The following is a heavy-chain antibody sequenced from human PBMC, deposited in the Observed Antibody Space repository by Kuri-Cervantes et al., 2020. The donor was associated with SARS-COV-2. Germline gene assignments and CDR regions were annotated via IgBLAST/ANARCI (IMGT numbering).Heavy chain of an antibody. V-gene: IGHV4-39*02. D-gene: IGHD3-9*01. J-gene: IGHJ4*02. Sequence: GSLRLSCTVSGGSISSSSYYWGWIRQPPGKGLEWIGSIYYSGSTYYNPSLKSRVTISVDTSKNQFSLKLSSVTAADTAVYYCAKEGDILTPYFDYWGQGTLVTVSS. CDR1: GGSISSSSYY. CDR3: AKEGDILTPYFDY. CDR2: IYYSGST.